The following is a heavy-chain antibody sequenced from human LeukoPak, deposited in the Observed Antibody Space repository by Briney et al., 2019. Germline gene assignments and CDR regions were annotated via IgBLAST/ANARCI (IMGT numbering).Heavy chain of an antibody. CDR1: GGSIRSSSYY. J-gene: IGHJ4*02. CDR3: ARVHYYDSSDYYDTSCFDY. Sequence: KPTETLSLTCTVSGGSIRSSSYYWGWILQPPGKGLEWIGSIYYTGSTYYNPSLKSRVTISLDMSKNHFSLKLSSVTAADTAVYYCARVHYYDSSDYYDTSCFDYWGQGTLVTVSS. CDR2: IYYTGST. V-gene: IGHV4-39*07. D-gene: IGHD3-22*01.